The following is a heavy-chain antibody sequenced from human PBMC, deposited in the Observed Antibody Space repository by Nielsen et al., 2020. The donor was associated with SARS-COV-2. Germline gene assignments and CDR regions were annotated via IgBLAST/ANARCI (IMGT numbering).Heavy chain of an antibody. V-gene: IGHV3-48*03. Sequence: GGSLRLSCVASGFTFSSYEMSWVRQAPGKGLEWVSYTTSSGLSIYYADSVKGRFTISRDSAKNSLYLQMKSLRVEDTALYYCAKRVWAYDFWSGYDFDYWGQGTLVTVSS. CDR1: GFTFSSYE. D-gene: IGHD3-3*01. CDR3: AKRVWAYDFWSGYDFDY. CDR2: TTSSGLSI. J-gene: IGHJ4*02.